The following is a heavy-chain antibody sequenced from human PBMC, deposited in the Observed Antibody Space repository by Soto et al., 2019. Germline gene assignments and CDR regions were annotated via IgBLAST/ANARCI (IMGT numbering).Heavy chain of an antibody. D-gene: IGHD3-10*01. CDR2: ILYDGSDK. V-gene: IGHV3-30*18. J-gene: IGHJ6*02. Sequence: QVQLVESGGGVVQPGRSLRLSCAASGFTFSNYGMHWVRQAPGKGMEWVAFILYDGSDKYFADSVKGRFTISRDNSKNTLDLQMNSLRAEDTAVYYCEKDRSVMIRGVMNYYGMDVWGQGTTVTVSS. CDR3: EKDRSVMIRGVMNYYGMDV. CDR1: GFTFSNYG.